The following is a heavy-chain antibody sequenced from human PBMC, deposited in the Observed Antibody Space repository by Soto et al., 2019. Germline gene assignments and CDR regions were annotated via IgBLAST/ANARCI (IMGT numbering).Heavy chain of an antibody. CDR1: GFTFGIYA. Sequence: PGGSLRLSCAVSGFTFGIYAMSWVRQAPGKGLEWVSSISGSAESTYYADSVKGRFTISRDNSKNMLYLQMNSLRAEDTAVYYCAKQPGRKYTYAHFDYWGQGTLVTVSS. CDR2: ISGSAEST. V-gene: IGHV3-23*01. J-gene: IGHJ4*02. CDR3: AKQPGRKYTYAHFDY. D-gene: IGHD2-2*01.